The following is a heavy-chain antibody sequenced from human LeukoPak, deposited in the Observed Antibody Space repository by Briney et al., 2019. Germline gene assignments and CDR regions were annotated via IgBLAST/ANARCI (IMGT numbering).Heavy chain of an antibody. CDR3: ARDMYNNGWSSFDY. J-gene: IGHJ4*02. V-gene: IGHV3-30*03. CDR1: GFTFTSYG. CDR2: ITYDGYYK. Sequence: GGSLRLSCAASGFTFTSYGMHWVRQAPGKGLEWVALITYDGYYKYYSDSVKGRFTISSDTSKNTLYLQMNSLRAEDTAVYYCARDMYNNGWSSFDYWGQGTLVTVSS. D-gene: IGHD6-19*01.